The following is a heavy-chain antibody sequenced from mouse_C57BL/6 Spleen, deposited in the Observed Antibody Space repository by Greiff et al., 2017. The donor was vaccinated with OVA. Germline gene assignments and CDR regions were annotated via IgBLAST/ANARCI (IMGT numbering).Heavy chain of an antibody. CDR1: GYAFSSSW. D-gene: IGHD3-2*02. Sequence: VQLVESGPELVKPGASVKISCKASGYAFSSSWMNWVKQRPGKGLEWIGRIYPGDGDTNYNGKFKGKATLTADKSSSTAYMQLSSLTSEDSAVYFCARKGDSSGYDYAMDYWGQGTSVTVSS. J-gene: IGHJ4*01. CDR2: IYPGDGDT. CDR3: ARKGDSSGYDYAMDY. V-gene: IGHV1-82*01.